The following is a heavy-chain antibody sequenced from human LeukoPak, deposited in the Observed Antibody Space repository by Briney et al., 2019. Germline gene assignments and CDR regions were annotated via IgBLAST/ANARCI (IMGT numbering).Heavy chain of an antibody. Sequence: GESLKISRKTSGYSFTSYWIGWVRQMPGKGLEWMGIIYPGDSDTRYSPSFQGQVTISADKSISTAYLQWSSLKASDTAMYYCARASIAVANEYFDLWGRGTLVTVSS. CDR1: GYSFTSYW. J-gene: IGHJ2*01. V-gene: IGHV5-51*01. CDR3: ARASIAVANEYFDL. CDR2: IYPGDSDT. D-gene: IGHD6-19*01.